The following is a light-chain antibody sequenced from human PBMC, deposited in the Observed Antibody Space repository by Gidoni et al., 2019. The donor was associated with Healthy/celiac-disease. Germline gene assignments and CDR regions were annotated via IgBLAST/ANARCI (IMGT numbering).Light chain of an antibody. J-gene: IGLJ3*02. CDR3: AAWDDSLSGWV. CDR2: RNN. V-gene: IGLV1-47*01. CDR1: SYNIGSNY. Sequence: QSVLTQPPSASGTPGQRVTISCSGSSYNIGSNYVYWYQQLPGPAPKLLIHRNNQRPSGVPDRFSGSKSGTSASLAISGLRSEDEADYYCAAWDDSLSGWVFGGGTKLTVL.